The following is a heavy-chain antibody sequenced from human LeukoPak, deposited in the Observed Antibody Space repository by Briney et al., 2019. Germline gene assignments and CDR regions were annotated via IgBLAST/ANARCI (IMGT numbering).Heavy chain of an antibody. J-gene: IGHJ4*02. CDR1: GYTFTSYD. CDR2: MNPNGGNT. D-gene: IGHD6-6*01. CDR3: ARGFRRIAARSFGY. Sequence: GASVKVSCKASGYTFTSYDINWVRQATGQGLEWMGWMNPNGGNTGYAQKFQGRVTMTRNTSISTDYMELSSLRSEDTAVYYCARGFRRIAARSFGYWGQGTLVTVSS. V-gene: IGHV1-8*01.